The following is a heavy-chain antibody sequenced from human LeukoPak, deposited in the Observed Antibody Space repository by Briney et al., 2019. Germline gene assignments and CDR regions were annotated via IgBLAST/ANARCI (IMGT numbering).Heavy chain of an antibody. CDR1: GYTFTKYG. CDR2: ISTYDGNT. J-gene: IGHJ5*01. Sequence: ASVKVSCKASGYTFTKYGINWVRQAPGQGLEWMGWISTYDGNTKYAQTVQGRVTMTKGTSTTTAYMELRSLRSDDTAVYYCARDGVLRAPGWFDSWGQGTLVTVSS. CDR3: ARDGVLRAPGWFDS. V-gene: IGHV1-18*01. D-gene: IGHD3-10*01.